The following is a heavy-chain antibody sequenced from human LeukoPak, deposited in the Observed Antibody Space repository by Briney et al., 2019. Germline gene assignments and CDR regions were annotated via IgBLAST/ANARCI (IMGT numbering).Heavy chain of an antibody. J-gene: IGHJ4*02. CDR1: GGSISSYY. CDR3: ARGGCDSSGYFFDY. Sequence: SETLSLTCTVSGGSISSYYWSWIRQPPGKGLEWIGYIYYSGSTNYNPSLKSRVTISVDTSKNQFSLKLSSVTAADTAVYYCARGGCDSSGYFFDYWGQGTLVTVSS. CDR2: IYYSGST. V-gene: IGHV4-59*01. D-gene: IGHD3-22*01.